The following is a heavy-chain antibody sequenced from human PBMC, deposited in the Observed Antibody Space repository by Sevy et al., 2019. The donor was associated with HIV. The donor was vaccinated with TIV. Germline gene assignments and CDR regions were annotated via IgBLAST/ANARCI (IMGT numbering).Heavy chain of an antibody. CDR3: ARGTYCTGGTCPGSWFDP. Sequence: SETLSLTCTVSGGSINNYYWSWIRQPPGKGLEWIGYIYYSGPTNYNPSLKSRVTISLDTSKNKFSLKLSSVTAADTAVYYCARGTYCTGGTCPGSWFDPWGQGTLVTVSS. V-gene: IGHV4-59*01. CDR2: IYYSGPT. D-gene: IGHD2-8*02. CDR1: GGSINNYY. J-gene: IGHJ5*02.